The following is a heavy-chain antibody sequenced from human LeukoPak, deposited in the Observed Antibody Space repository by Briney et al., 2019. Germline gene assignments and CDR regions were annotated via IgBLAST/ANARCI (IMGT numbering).Heavy chain of an antibody. CDR3: AKVHSSGWYSFDY. CDR2: ISGSGGNT. D-gene: IGHD6-19*01. Sequence: PGGSLRLSCAASGFTFSSYAMNWVRQAPGKGLEWVSGISGSGGNTYYADSVKGRFTISRDNSKDTLYLQMNSLRAEDTAVFYCAKVHSSGWYSFDYWGQGTLVTVSS. V-gene: IGHV3-23*01. J-gene: IGHJ4*02. CDR1: GFTFSSYA.